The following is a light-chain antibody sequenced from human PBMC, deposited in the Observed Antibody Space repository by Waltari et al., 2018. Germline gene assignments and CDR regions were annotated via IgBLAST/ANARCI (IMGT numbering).Light chain of an antibody. V-gene: IGLV2-11*01. J-gene: IGLJ2*01. CDR2: DVS. CDR3: CSYAGSSRV. CDR1: SSDFGGYNY. Sequence: QSALTQPRSVSGSPGQSVTISCTGTSSDFGGYNYVPWYQQHPGKAPKLMIYDVSKRPSGVPDRFSGSKSGNTASLTISGLQAEDEADYYCCSYAGSSRVFGGGTKLTVL.